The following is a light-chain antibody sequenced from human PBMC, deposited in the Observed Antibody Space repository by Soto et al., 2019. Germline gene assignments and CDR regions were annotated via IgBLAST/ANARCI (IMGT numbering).Light chain of an antibody. Sequence: DIQMTQAPSSLSAAVGDRVTITCRASQGIRNDLGWFQQKPGKAPKRLIYTASTLQSGVPSRFSGSGYGTDFTLTISSLQPEDFATYYCLQYNTYPFTFGPGTKVDIK. CDR3: LQYNTYPFT. J-gene: IGKJ3*01. CDR2: TAS. CDR1: QGIRND. V-gene: IGKV1-17*01.